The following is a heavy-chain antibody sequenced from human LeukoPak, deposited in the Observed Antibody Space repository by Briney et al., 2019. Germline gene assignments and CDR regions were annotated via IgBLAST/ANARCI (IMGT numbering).Heavy chain of an antibody. D-gene: IGHD4-11*01. CDR2: IWSDGSNK. CDR1: GLTFSSYG. V-gene: IGHV3-33*06. CDR3: AKFTTVNMYFHH. J-gene: IGHJ1*01. Sequence: GGSLRLSCEASGLTFSSYGMHWVRQAPGKGLEWVAVIWSDGSNKYYADSVKGRFAISRDNSKNTVWLQMNSLRAEDTAVYYCAKFTTVNMYFHHWGQGTLVTVSS.